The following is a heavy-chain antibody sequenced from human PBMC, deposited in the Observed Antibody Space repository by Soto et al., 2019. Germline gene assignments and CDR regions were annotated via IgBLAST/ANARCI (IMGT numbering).Heavy chain of an antibody. CDR2: INPDNGGT. J-gene: IGHJ5*02. CDR3: ATGTITIFGVVTRWLDP. V-gene: IGHV1-2*02. Sequence: ASVKVSCKASGYTFTGYYMHWVRQAPGQGLEWMGWINPDNGGTNYAQKFQGRVTMTEDTSTDTAYMELSSLRSEDTAVYYCATGTITIFGVVTRWLDPWGQGTLVTVSS. CDR1: GYTFTGYY. D-gene: IGHD3-3*01.